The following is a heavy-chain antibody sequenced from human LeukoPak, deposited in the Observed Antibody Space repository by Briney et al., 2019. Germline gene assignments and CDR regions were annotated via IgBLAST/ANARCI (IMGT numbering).Heavy chain of an antibody. Sequence: PSQTLSLTCTVSGGSISSGGYCWSWIRQHPGKGLEWVGYIYYSGSPYYNPSLKSRVTISVDTFKNQFSLKLSSLTAADTAVYYCARWGDGYSFDYWGRGALVTVSS. J-gene: IGHJ4*02. CDR1: GGSISSGGYC. V-gene: IGHV4-31*03. CDR3: ARWGDGYSFDY. CDR2: IYYSGSP. D-gene: IGHD5-24*01.